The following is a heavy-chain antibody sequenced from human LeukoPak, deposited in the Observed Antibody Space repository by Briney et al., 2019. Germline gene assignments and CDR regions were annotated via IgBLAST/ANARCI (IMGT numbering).Heavy chain of an antibody. CDR2: ISSSGSYI. CDR1: GFTFSSYS. J-gene: IGHJ4*02. D-gene: IGHD6-19*01. CDR3: ARLIAVAGSNDY. Sequence: GGSLRLSCAASGFTFSSYSMNWVRQAPGKGLEWVSSISSSGSYIYYADSMKGRFTISRDNAKNSLYLQMNSLRAEDTAVYYCARLIAVAGSNDYWGQGTLVTVSS. V-gene: IGHV3-21*01.